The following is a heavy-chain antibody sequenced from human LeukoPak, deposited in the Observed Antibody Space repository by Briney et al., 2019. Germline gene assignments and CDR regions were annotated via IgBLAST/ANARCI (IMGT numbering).Heavy chain of an antibody. CDR1: GGTFSSYA. V-gene: IGHV1-69*04. CDR2: IIPILGIA. J-gene: IGHJ6*02. CDR3: ARVGYCSGGSCYSGYYYGMDV. Sequence: GASVKVSCKASGGTFSSYAISWVRQAPGQGLEWMGRIIPILGIANYAQKFQGRVTITADKYTSTAYMELSSLRSEDTAVYYCARVGYCSGGSCYSGYYYGMDVWGQGTTVTVSS. D-gene: IGHD2-15*01.